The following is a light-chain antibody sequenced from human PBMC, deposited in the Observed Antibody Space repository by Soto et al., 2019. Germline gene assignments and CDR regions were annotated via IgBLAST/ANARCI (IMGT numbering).Light chain of an antibody. CDR1: SSNIGAGYD. CDR3: QSYDSSLSGSIV. V-gene: IGLV1-40*01. J-gene: IGLJ1*01. CDR2: DNN. Sequence: QSVLTQPPSVSGAPGQRVTISCTGSSSNIGAGYDVHWYQQLPETAPKLLIYDNNNRPSGVPDRFSGSKSGTSASLAITGLQAEDEADYYCQSYDSSLSGSIVFGTGTKLTVL.